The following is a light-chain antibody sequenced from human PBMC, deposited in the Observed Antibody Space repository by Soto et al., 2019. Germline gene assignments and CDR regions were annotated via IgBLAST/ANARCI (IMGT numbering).Light chain of an antibody. CDR1: QSISRY. J-gene: IGKJ2*01. V-gene: IGKV1-39*01. CDR3: QQSYTAPAT. Sequence: DTQMTQSPSSLSASVGDRVSITCRASQSISRYLNWFQHKAGKAPKVLIYAASSLPSGVPSRFSGSGSGTDFTLTISSLQPEDFATYYCQQSYTAPATFGQGTKVEIK. CDR2: AAS.